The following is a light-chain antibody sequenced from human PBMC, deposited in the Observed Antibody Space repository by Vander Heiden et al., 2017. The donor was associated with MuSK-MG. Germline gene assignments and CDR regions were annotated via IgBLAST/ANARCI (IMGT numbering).Light chain of an antibody. CDR1: QSVSSN. V-gene: IGKV3-15*01. CDR2: GAS. Sequence: EIVMTQSPATLSVSPGERATLSCRASQSVSSNLGWYQQKPGQAPRLLIYGASTRATGIPARSSGSGPGTEFTLTISSLKFEDFAVYYCQRDNNWGLTFGGGTKVEIK. CDR3: QRDNNWGLT. J-gene: IGKJ4*01.